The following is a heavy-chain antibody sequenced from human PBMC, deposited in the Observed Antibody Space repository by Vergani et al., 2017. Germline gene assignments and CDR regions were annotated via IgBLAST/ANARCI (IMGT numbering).Heavy chain of an antibody. CDR2: ISGSGGST. D-gene: IGHD5-12*01. V-gene: IGHV3-23*01. Sequence: EVQLLESGGDLVQPGGSLRLSCAASGFTFNHYAMNWVRQAPGKGLEWVSGISGSGGSTYYAGPVKGRFAISRDSSKNTLYLQMNSLSAGDTAVYYCAKANPRNSGYDYLYYYHAMDVWCQGTTVTVSS. CDR3: AKANPRNSGYDYLYYYHAMDV. CDR1: GFTFNHYA. J-gene: IGHJ6*02.